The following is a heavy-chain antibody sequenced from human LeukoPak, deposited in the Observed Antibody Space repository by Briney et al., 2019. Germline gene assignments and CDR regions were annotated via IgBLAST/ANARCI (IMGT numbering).Heavy chain of an antibody. CDR2: INHSGST. Sequence: SETLSLTCAVYGGSFSGYYWSWIRQPPGKGLEWIGEINHSGSTNYNPSLKSRVTISVDTSKNQSSLKLSSVTAADTAMYYCARGGGGESPRRNIVVIPAANWFDPWGQGTLVTVSS. J-gene: IGHJ5*02. CDR1: GGSFSGYY. CDR3: ARGGGGESPRRNIVVIPAANWFDP. D-gene: IGHD2-2*01. V-gene: IGHV4-34*01.